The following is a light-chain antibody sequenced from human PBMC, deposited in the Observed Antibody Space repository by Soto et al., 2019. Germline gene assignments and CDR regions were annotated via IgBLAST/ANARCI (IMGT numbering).Light chain of an antibody. CDR3: QQYGVTPPIT. V-gene: IGKV3-20*01. Sequence: EIVLTQSPGTLSLSPGERATLSCRASQIVSSTYLAWFQQKPGQAPRLLIYGASTMATGIPDRFSGSGSGADFTLTISVLEPEDFGLYYCQQYGVTPPITFGGGTKVEV. CDR2: GAS. CDR1: QIVSSTY. J-gene: IGKJ4*01.